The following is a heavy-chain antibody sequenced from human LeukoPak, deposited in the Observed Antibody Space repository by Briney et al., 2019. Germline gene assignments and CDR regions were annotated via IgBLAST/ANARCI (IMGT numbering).Heavy chain of an antibody. CDR3: ARGSEYYDFWSGSLDAFDI. D-gene: IGHD3-3*01. CDR2: INWNGGSR. Sequence: GGSLRLSCAASGFKFDDYGMSWVRQVPGKGLEWVSGINWNGGSRGYADSVKGRFTIPRDNAKDTLYLQMNSLRAEDTAVYYCARGSEYYDFWSGSLDAFDIWGQGTMVTVSS. J-gene: IGHJ3*02. V-gene: IGHV3-20*04. CDR1: GFKFDDYG.